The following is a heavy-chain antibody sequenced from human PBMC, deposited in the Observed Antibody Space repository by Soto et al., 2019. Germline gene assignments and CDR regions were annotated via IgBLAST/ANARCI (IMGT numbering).Heavy chain of an antibody. D-gene: IGHD3-10*01. V-gene: IGHV3-33*01. CDR3: ASGALWFEADYYYGMDV. CDR2: IWYDGSNK. Sequence: QVQLVESGGGVVQPGRSLRLSCAASGFTFSSYGMHWVRQAPGKGLEWVAVIWYDGSNKYYADSVKGRFTISRDNSKNTLYLQMTSLRAEDTAVYDCASGALWFEADYYYGMDVWGQATTVTVSS. J-gene: IGHJ6*02. CDR1: GFTFSSYG.